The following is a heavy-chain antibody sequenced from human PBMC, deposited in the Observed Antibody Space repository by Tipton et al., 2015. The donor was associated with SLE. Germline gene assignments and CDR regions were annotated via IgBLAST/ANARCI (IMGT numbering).Heavy chain of an antibody. CDR1: GNNFATYW. CDR2: IHPADSNV. D-gene: IGHD3-10*01. CDR3: ARRHYSGSGASDY. Sequence: VQLVQSGAELRKPGESLKISCQDSGNNFATYWIGWVRQMPGKGLEWMGIIHPADSNVLYSPSFQGQVTISADKSINTAYLQWRSLKASDTAMYYCARRHYSGSGASDYWGLGTLVTVSS. V-gene: IGHV5-51*01. J-gene: IGHJ4*02.